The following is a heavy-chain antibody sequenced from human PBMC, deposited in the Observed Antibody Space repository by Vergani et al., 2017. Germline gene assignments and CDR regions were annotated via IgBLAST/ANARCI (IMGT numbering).Heavy chain of an antibody. CDR2: IYSGGST. J-gene: IGHJ4*02. CDR3: ARGYSYGTAGFDY. CDR1: GFTVSSNY. Sequence: EVQLVETGGGLIQPGGSLRLSCAASGFTVSSNYMSWVRQAPGKGLEWVSVIYSGGSTYYADSVKGRFTISRDNSKNTLYLQMNSLRAEDTAVYYCARGYSYGTAGFDYWGQGTLVTVCS. D-gene: IGHD5-18*01. V-gene: IGHV3-53*02.